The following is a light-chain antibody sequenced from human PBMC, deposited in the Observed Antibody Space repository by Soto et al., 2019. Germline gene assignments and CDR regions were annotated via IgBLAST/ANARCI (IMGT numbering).Light chain of an antibody. J-gene: IGKJ1*01. CDR2: GAS. CDR3: QQYNNWPRT. CDR1: QSVTTN. Sequence: EIVMTQSLATLSLSPGERATLSCRASQSVTTNLAWYQQKPGQAPRLLIYGASTRATGIPARFSGSGSGTEFTLTISSLQSEDFAVYYCQQYNNWPRTFGQGTKVDIK. V-gene: IGKV3-15*01.